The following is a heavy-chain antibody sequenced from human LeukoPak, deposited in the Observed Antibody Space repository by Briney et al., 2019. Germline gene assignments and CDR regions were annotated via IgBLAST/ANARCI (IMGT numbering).Heavy chain of an antibody. CDR2: IYYSGST. CDR1: GGSISRYY. D-gene: IGHD1-26*01. V-gene: IGHV4-59*01. Sequence: SETLTLPCTVSGGSISRYYWSWIRQPPGKGLEWIGYIYYSGSTNYNPSLKSRVTLSVDPSKNQFSLKLSSLTAADPAVVYCARTDPIVGATNFDYWGQGTLVTVSS. CDR3: ARTDPIVGATNFDY. J-gene: IGHJ4*02.